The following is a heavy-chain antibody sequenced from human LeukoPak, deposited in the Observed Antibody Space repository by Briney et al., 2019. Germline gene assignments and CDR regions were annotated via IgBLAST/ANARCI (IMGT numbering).Heavy chain of an antibody. J-gene: IGHJ5*02. CDR3: TRSSAGFDP. CDR2: IYYSGST. Sequence: PSETLSLTCTVSGGSISSYYWGWIRQPPGKGLEWIGSIYYSGSTYYNPSLKSRITISVDTSKNQFSLNLSSVTAADTAVYYCTRSSAGFDPWGQGTLVTVSS. CDR1: GGSISSYY. V-gene: IGHV4-39*01.